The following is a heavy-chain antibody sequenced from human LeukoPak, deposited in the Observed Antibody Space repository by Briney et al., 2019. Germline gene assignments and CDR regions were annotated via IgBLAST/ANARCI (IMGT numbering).Heavy chain of an antibody. CDR3: ARARRTYQLLLSWFDP. V-gene: IGHV1-69*02. J-gene: IGHJ5*02. Sequence: GASVKVSCKASGGTFSSYTISWVRQAPGQGLEWMGRIIPILGIANYAQKFQGRVTITADKSTSTAYMELSGLRSEDTAVYYCARARRTYQLLLSWFDPWGQGTLVTVSS. CDR2: IIPILGIA. D-gene: IGHD2-2*01. CDR1: GGTFSSYT.